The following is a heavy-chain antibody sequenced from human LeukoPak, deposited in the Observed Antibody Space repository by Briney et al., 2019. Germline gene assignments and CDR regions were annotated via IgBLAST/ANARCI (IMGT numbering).Heavy chain of an antibody. CDR3: AHWPSGFMSGWDNCYFDN. CDR2: IYWDDDK. CDR1: GFSFTTSQVG. D-gene: IGHD6-19*01. V-gene: IGHV2-5*02. Sequence: SGPTLVNPTQTLTLTCTFSGFSFTTSQVGVGWIRQPPGKALEWLGVIYWDDDKRYSPSLRNRLAITKDTSKNQVVLTMTNMDPADTATYYCAHWPSGFMSGWDNCYFDNWAPGIPVTVSS. J-gene: IGHJ4*03.